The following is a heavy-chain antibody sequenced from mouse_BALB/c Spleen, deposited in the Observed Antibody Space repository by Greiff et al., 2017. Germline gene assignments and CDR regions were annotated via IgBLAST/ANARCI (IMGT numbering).Heavy chain of an antibody. CDR3: AGGGNCVYAMDY. CDR2: ISTYYGDA. CDR1: GYTFTDYA. V-gene: IGHV1S137*01. J-gene: IGHJ4*01. Sequence: VQLQQSGAELVRPGVSVKISCKGSGYTFTDYAMHWVKQSHAKSLEWLGVISTYYGDASYNQKFKGKATMTVDKSSSTTYMELARLTTEDSAIYCGAGGGNCVYAMDYWGQGTSVTVSS. D-gene: IGHD1-1*02.